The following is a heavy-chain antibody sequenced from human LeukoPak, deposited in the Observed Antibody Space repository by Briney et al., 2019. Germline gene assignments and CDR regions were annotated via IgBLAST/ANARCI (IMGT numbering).Heavy chain of an antibody. V-gene: IGHV4-4*07. Sequence: SETLSLTCTVSGGSISSYYWSRIRQPAGKGLEWIGLIYASGSTNYNPSLKSRVTMSVDTSKNQFSLKLSSVTAADTAVYYCARALPYGSETYYFDYWGQGTLVTVSS. CDR3: ARALPYGSETYYFDY. CDR1: GGSISSYY. CDR2: IYASGST. D-gene: IGHD3-10*01. J-gene: IGHJ4*02.